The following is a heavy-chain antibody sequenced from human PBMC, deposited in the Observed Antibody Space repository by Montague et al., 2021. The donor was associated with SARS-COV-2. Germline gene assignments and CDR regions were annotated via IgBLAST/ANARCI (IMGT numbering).Heavy chain of an antibody. J-gene: IGHJ6*03. CDR1: GGSFSRYY. Sequence: SETLSLTCAVSGGSFSRYYWSWIRQPPGKGLEWIGEISQSGNTKYNPSLQSRVSISLDTSRNQFSLKVSSVTAADTAIYYCAGLGDGIVPSPILGLGPYYSSYYMDVWGKGTTVTVSS. CDR2: ISQSGNT. D-gene: IGHD2-2*02. CDR3: AGLGDGIVPSPILGLGPYYSSYYMDV. V-gene: IGHV4-34*01.